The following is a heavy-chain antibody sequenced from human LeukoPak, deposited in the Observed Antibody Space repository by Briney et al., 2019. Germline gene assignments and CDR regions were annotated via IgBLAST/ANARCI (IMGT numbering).Heavy chain of an antibody. CDR2: VSYDGRNK. J-gene: IGHJ4*02. Sequence: GRSLRLSCAASGFTFSSYAMHWVRQAPGKGLEWVAVVSYDGRNKYYADSVKGRFTISRDNSKNTLHVQMNSLRAEDTAVYYCARDKIHLGSGSYSSVGYWGQGTLVTVSS. V-gene: IGHV3-30*04. CDR3: ARDKIHLGSGSYSSVGY. D-gene: IGHD3-10*01. CDR1: GFTFSSYA.